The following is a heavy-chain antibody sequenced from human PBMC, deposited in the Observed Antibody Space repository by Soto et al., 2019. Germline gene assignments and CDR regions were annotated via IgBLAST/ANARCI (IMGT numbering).Heavy chain of an antibody. CDR1: GYSFSDYF. CDR2: INPKTAAT. Sequence: ASVKVSCKPSGYSFSDYFTQWVRQAPGQGLEWVAWINPKTAATNYAKKFQGRVSLTWDTSSTTAYMELTRLRPDDTAVYYCARIKWGLNYYNGMDVWGQGTTVTV. V-gene: IGHV1-2*02. D-gene: IGHD1-26*01. CDR3: ARIKWGLNYYNGMDV. J-gene: IGHJ6*02.